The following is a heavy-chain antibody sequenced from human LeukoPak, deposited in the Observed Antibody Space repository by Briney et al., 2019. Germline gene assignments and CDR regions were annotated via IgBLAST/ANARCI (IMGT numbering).Heavy chain of an antibody. CDR1: GFTFSSYA. J-gene: IGHJ6*02. CDR3: ARDGGAHDFWSGYPFYYYYYGMDV. D-gene: IGHD3-3*01. Sequence: GGSLRLSCAASGFTFSSYAMHWVRQAPGKGLEWVAVISYDGSNKYYADSVKGRFTISRDNSKNTLYLQMNSLRAEDTAVYYCARDGGAHDFWSGYPFYYYYYGMDVWGQGTTVTVSS. V-gene: IGHV3-30-3*01. CDR2: ISYDGSNK.